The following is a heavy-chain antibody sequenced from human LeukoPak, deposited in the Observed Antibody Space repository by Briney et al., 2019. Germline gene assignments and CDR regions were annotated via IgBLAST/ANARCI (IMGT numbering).Heavy chain of an antibody. CDR1: GFTFSSYA. V-gene: IGHV3-30*04. CDR3: AKADGSGSPGAFDI. J-gene: IGHJ3*02. Sequence: QPGRSLRLSCAAFGFTFSSYAMHWVRQAPGKGLEWVAVISYDGSNKYYADSVKGRFTISRDNSKNTLYLQMNSLRAEDTAVYYCAKADGSGSPGAFDIWGQGTMVTVSS. CDR2: ISYDGSNK. D-gene: IGHD3-10*01.